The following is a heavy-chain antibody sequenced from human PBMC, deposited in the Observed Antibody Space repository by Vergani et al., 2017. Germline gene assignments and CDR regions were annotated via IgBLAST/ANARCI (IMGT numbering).Heavy chain of an antibody. CDR3: ARYDSSSPFDY. D-gene: IGHD6-6*01. J-gene: IGHJ4*02. V-gene: IGHV5-51*03. CDR1: GYSFTSYW. Sequence: EVQLEQSGAEVKKPGESLKISCKGSGYSFTSYWIGWVRQMPGKGLEWMGIIYPGDSDTSYSPSFQGQVTISAEESINTAYLQWRSLKAADTAMYYCARYDSSSPFDYWGQGTLVTVSS. CDR2: IYPGDSDT.